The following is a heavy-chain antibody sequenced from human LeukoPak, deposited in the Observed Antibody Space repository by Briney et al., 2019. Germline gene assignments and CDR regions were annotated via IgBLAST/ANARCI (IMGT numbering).Heavy chain of an antibody. J-gene: IGHJ3*02. V-gene: IGHV6-1*01. Sequence: SQTLSLTCAISGDSVSSNSVAWNWIRLSPSRGLEWLGGTYYRSKWYNDYAVSVKSRITINPDTSKSQFSLHLNSVTPEDTAVYYCVRDSDADRDAFDIWGQGTMVTVSS. CDR3: VRDSDADRDAFDI. CDR1: GDSVSSNSVA. CDR2: TYYRSKWYN.